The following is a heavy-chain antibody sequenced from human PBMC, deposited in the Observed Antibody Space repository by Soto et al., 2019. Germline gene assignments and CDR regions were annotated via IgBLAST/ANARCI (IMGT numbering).Heavy chain of an antibody. Sequence: NPSETLSLTCAVYGGSFSGYYWSWIRQPPGKGLEWIGEINHSGSTNYNPSLKSRVTISVDTSKNQFSLKLSSVTAADTAVYYCASRGSGSPSGGYGMDVWGQGTTVTVSS. CDR2: INHSGST. D-gene: IGHD3-10*01. CDR3: ASRGSGSPSGGYGMDV. CDR1: GGSFSGYY. V-gene: IGHV4-34*01. J-gene: IGHJ6*02.